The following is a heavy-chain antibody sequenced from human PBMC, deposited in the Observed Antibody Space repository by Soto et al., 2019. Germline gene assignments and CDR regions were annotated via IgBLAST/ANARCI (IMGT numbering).Heavy chain of an antibody. Sequence: GGSLRLSCAASGFTFSSYAMSWVRQAPGKGLEWVSAISGSGGSTYYADFVKGRFTISRDNSKNTLYLQMNSLRAEDMAVYYCAKKRLWFGRSMDVWGQGTTVTVSS. CDR3: AKKRLWFGRSMDV. D-gene: IGHD3-10*01. CDR2: ISGSGGST. V-gene: IGHV3-23*01. J-gene: IGHJ6*02. CDR1: GFTFSSYA.